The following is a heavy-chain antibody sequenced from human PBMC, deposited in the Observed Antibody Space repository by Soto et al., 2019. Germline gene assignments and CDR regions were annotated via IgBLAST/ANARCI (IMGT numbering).Heavy chain of an antibody. Sequence: QITLKEFGPTLVKPTQTLTLTCTFSRFSLTTSGVGVGWIRQPPGKALEWLALIFWNDDERYSPSLKSRLTITKDTSKNQVVLTMTNMDPVDTATYYCVHIGYSYDPFGYWGRGTLVTVSS. D-gene: IGHD5-18*01. CDR2: IFWNDDE. J-gene: IGHJ4*02. V-gene: IGHV2-5*01. CDR1: RFSLTTSGVG. CDR3: VHIGYSYDPFGY.